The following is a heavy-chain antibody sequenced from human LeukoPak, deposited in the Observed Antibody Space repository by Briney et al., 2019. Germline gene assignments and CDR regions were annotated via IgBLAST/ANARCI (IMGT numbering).Heavy chain of an antibody. CDR3: AKAITMIVVVRYYFDY. CDR1: GFTFDNYA. D-gene: IGHD3-22*01. Sequence: GGSLRLSCAASGFTFDNYAMHWVRQGPGKGLEWVSGISWNSGSRVYVDSVRGRFTISRDNAKNSLYLQMNSLRAEDTAVYYCAKAITMIVVVRYYFDYWGLGTLVTVSS. CDR2: ISWNSGSR. J-gene: IGHJ4*02. V-gene: IGHV3-9*01.